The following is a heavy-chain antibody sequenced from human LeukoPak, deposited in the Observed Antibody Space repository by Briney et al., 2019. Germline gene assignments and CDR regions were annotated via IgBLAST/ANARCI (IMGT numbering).Heavy chain of an antibody. CDR2: ISGSGGST. CDR3: AKDPKAVAGTPNWFDP. D-gene: IGHD6-19*01. V-gene: IGHV3-23*01. J-gene: IGHJ5*02. Sequence: PGGSLRLSCAASGFTFSSYGVSWVRQAPGKGLEWVSAISGSGGSTYYADSVKGRFTISRDNSKNTLYLQMNSLRAEDTAVYYCAKDPKAVAGTPNWFDPWGQGTLVTVSS. CDR1: GFTFSSYG.